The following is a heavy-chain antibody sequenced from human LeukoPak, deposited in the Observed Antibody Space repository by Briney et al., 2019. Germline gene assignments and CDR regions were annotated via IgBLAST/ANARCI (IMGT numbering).Heavy chain of an antibody. J-gene: IGHJ4*02. D-gene: IGHD5-12*01. CDR3: SYSGYRGPDQRTGEVGY. Sequence: GASVKVSCKASGYTFTTYGISWVRQAPGQGLEWMGWISGYNGNTNYAQKFQGRITMTTETSTSTAYMELSSLRSEDTAVYYCSYSGYRGPDQRTGEVGYWGQGTLVTVSS. V-gene: IGHV1-18*01. CDR1: GYTFTTYG. CDR2: ISGYNGNT.